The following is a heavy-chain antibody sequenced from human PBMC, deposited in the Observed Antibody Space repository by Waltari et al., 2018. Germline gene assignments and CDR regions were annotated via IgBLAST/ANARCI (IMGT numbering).Heavy chain of an antibody. CDR1: GCRFDDYA. Sequence: EVQLVTSGGGLVQPGRSLRLACVGSGCRFDDYAMDWVRQRPGKGLEWLSGIGWNSGAIGYEDSVRGRFSTYRDNARKSLYLQMGRLRPEDTALYYCVKGGWGFGAFYEQHWGQGIQVTVSS. D-gene: IGHD3-10*01. CDR2: IGWNSGAI. J-gene: IGHJ4*02. CDR3: VKGGWGFGAFYEQH. V-gene: IGHV3-9*01.